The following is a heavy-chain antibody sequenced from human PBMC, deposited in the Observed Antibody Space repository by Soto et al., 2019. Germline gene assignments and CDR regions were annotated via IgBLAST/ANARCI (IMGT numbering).Heavy chain of an antibody. J-gene: IGHJ2*01. CDR2: ISASGGNI. Sequence: EVQLLESGGGLARPGGSLRLSCVASGFIFSDYAMTWIRQAPGKGLEWVATISASGGNIEYTDSLKGRFTISRANSKKTVYLQINGLTADDTAVHYCAKVAGGLGYFDLWGRGTLVTVSS. D-gene: IGHD3-16*01. V-gene: IGHV3-23*01. CDR3: AKVAGGLGYFDL. CDR1: GFIFSDYA.